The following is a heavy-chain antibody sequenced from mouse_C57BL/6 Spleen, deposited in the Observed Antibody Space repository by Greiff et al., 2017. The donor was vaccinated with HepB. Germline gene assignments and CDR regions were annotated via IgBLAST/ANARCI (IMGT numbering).Heavy chain of an antibody. CDR3: ARGHYDYDGYYFDY. CDR1: GYTFTDYN. D-gene: IGHD2-4*01. Sequence: EVQLQQSGPELVKPGASVKIPCKASGYTFTDYNMDWVKQSHGKSLEWIGDINPNNGGTIYNQKFKGKATLTVDKSSSTAYMELRSLTSEDTAVYYCARGHYDYDGYYFDYWGQGTTLTVSS. V-gene: IGHV1-18*01. CDR2: INPNNGGT. J-gene: IGHJ2*01.